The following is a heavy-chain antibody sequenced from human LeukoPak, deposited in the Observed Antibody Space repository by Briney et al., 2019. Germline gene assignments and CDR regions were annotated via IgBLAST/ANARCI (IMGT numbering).Heavy chain of an antibody. CDR1: GYTFTSYD. V-gene: IGHV1-8*03. D-gene: IGHD3-3*01. CDR2: MNPNSGNT. Sequence: GASVKVSCKASGYTFTSYDINWVRQATGQGLEWMGWMNPNSGNTGYAQKFQGRVTITRNTSISTAYMELSSLRSEDTAVYYCARGRGFAIFGTHFDHWGQGTLVTVSS. CDR3: ARGRGFAIFGTHFDH. J-gene: IGHJ4*02.